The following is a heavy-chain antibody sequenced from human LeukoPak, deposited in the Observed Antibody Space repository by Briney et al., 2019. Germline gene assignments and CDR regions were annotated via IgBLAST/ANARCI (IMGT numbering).Heavy chain of an antibody. V-gene: IGHV3-23*01. CDR3: AKNGEVLSWFDP. Sequence: PGGSLRLSCEASGFTFSAYAMTWVRQAPGRGLEWVSAISASGDRTYYADSVKGRFTISRDNSKNTLYLQMNSLRAEDTAVYSCAKNGEVLSWFDPWGQGTLVTVSS. CDR2: ISASGDRT. CDR1: GFTFSAYA. D-gene: IGHD3-10*01. J-gene: IGHJ5*02.